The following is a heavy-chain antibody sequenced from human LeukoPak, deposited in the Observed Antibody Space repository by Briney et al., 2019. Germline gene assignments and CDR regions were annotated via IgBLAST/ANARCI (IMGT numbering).Heavy chain of an antibody. Sequence: GASVRVSCKASGYTFTGYYMHWVRQAPGQGLEWMGWINPNSGGTNYAQKFQGRVTMTRDTSISTAYMELSRLRSDDTAVYYCARVAVWEYSYVPSSMDVWGQGTTVTVSS. CDR2: INPNSGGT. CDR3: ARVAVWEYSYVPSSMDV. J-gene: IGHJ6*02. CDR1: GYTFTGYY. V-gene: IGHV1-2*02. D-gene: IGHD5-18*01.